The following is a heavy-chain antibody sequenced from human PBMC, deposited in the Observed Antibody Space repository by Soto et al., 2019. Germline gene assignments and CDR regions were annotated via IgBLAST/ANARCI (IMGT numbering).Heavy chain of an antibody. CDR1: GFTFSSYG. J-gene: IGHJ6*02. CDR2: ISYDGSNK. Sequence: VQLVESGGGLVKPGGSLRLSCAASGFTFSSYGMHWVRQAPGKGLEWVAVISYDGSNKYYADSVKGRFTISRDNSENTLYLQMNSLRAEDTAVYYCAKDTSPRIAAAGSPDYYYYGMDVWGQGTTVTVSS. D-gene: IGHD6-13*01. CDR3: AKDTSPRIAAAGSPDYYYYGMDV. V-gene: IGHV3-30*18.